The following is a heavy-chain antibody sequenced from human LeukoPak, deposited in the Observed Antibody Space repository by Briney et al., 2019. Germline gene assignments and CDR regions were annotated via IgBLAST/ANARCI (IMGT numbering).Heavy chain of an antibody. CDR3: ARDSITIFGVPGGWFDP. V-gene: IGHV4-30-4*08. J-gene: IGHJ5*02. D-gene: IGHD3-3*01. CDR2: IYYSGST. CDR1: GGSISSGDYY. Sequence: SQTLSLTCTVSGGSISSGDYYWRWIRQPPGKGLEWIGYIYYSGSTYYNPSIKSRVTISVDTSKNQFSLKLSSVTAADTAVYYCARDSITIFGVPGGWFDPWGQGTLVTVSS.